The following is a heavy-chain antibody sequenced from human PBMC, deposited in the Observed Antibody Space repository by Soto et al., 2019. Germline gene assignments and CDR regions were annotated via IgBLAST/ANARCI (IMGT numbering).Heavy chain of an antibody. J-gene: IGHJ3*02. CDR3: AREAYDDPFHNGAFDI. CDR2: IYYSGST. D-gene: IGHD4-17*01. Sequence: SETLSLTCTGSGGSISSYYWSWIRQPPGKGLEWIGYIYYSGSTNYNPSLKSRVTISVDTSKNQFSLKLSSVTAADTAVYYCAREAYDDPFHNGAFDIWGQGTMVTVSS. CDR1: GGSISSYY. V-gene: IGHV4-59*01.